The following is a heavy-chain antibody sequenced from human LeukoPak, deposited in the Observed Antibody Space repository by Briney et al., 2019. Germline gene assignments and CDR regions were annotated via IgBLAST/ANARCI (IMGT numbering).Heavy chain of an antibody. J-gene: IGHJ4*02. Sequence: SVKVSCKASGGTFSSYAISWVRQAPGQGLEWMGGIIPIFGTANYAQKFQGRVTITADESTSTAYMELSSLRSEDTAVYYCAKDTYSSSGHPDFWGQGTLVTVSS. CDR1: GGTFSSYA. CDR2: IIPIFGTA. CDR3: AKDTYSSSGHPDF. D-gene: IGHD5-12*01. V-gene: IGHV1-69*13.